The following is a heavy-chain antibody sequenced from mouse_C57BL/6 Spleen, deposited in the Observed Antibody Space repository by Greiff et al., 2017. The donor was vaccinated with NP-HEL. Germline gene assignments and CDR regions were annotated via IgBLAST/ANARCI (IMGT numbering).Heavy chain of an antibody. CDR3: ARGDDGGSYLDGYFDV. CDR2: IAPSDSYT. J-gene: IGHJ1*03. CDR1: GYTFTSYW. D-gene: IGHD1-1*02. Sequence: QVQLKQPGAELVKPGASVKLSCKASGYTFTSYWMQWVKQRPGQGLEWIGEIAPSDSYTNYNQKFKGKATLPVDTSSSTAYMQLSSLTSEDSAVYYGARGDDGGSYLDGYFDVWGTGTTVTVSS. V-gene: IGHV1-50*01.